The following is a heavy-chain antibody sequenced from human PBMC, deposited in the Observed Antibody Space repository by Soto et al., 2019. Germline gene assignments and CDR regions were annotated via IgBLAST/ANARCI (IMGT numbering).Heavy chain of an antibody. CDR3: ASLGIAAAGTNWFDP. CDR2: INSDGSST. Sequence: GGSLRLSCAASGFTFSSYWMHWFRQAPGKGLVWVSRINSDGSSTSYADSVKGRFTISRDNAKNTLYLQMNSLRAEDTAVYYCASLGIAAAGTNWFDPWGQGTLVTVSS. V-gene: IGHV3-74*01. CDR1: GFTFSSYW. J-gene: IGHJ5*02. D-gene: IGHD6-13*01.